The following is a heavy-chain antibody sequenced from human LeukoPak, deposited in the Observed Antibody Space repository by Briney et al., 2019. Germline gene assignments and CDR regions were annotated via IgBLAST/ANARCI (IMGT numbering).Heavy chain of an antibody. D-gene: IGHD6-19*01. J-gene: IGHJ3*02. Sequence: GSVKFSCKASGYTFTSYGISWVRQAPGQGLEWMGWISAYNGNTNYAQKLQGRVTMTTDTSTSTAYMELRSLRSDDTAVYYCARDMDEQWLVREGDAFDIWGQGTMVTVSS. CDR3: ARDMDEQWLVREGDAFDI. CDR2: ISAYNGNT. CDR1: GYTFTSYG. V-gene: IGHV1-18*01.